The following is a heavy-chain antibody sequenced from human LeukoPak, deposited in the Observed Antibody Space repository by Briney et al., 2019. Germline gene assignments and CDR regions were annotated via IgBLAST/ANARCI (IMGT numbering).Heavy chain of an antibody. CDR2: IYYSGST. J-gene: IGHJ4*02. Sequence: SETLSLTCTVSGYSISSGYYWSWIRQPPGQGLEWIGYIYYSGSTNYNPSLKSRVTISVDTSKNQFSLKLSSVTAADTAVYYCARYGPSSTNLYYFDYWGQGTLVTVSS. D-gene: IGHD2-2*01. CDR1: GYSISSGYY. CDR3: ARYGPSSTNLYYFDY. V-gene: IGHV4-61*01.